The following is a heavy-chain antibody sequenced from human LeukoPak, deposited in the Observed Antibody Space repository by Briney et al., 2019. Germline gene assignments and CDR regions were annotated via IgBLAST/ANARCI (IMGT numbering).Heavy chain of an antibody. Sequence: HGASVKVSCKASGYTFTSYDINWVRQATGQGLEWMGWMNPNSGNTGYAQKFQGRVTMTRNTSISTAYMELSRLRSDDTAVYYCAQSSRVESLPQFDYWGQGTLVTVSS. D-gene: IGHD5/OR15-5a*01. J-gene: IGHJ4*02. CDR2: MNPNSGNT. V-gene: IGHV1-8*01. CDR1: GYTFTSYD. CDR3: AQSSRVESLPQFDY.